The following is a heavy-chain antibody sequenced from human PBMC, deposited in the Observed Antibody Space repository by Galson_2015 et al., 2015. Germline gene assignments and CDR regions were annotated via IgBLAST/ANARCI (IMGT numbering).Heavy chain of an antibody. CDR3: AKPRRVVAVAGAFDS. CDR2: SSYDGTNK. Sequence: LRLSCAASGFTLRSYGMHWVRQAPGKGLEWAAVSSYDGTNKYYADSVKGRFTISRDNSKNTLSLQMHSLRDDDTAVYYCAKPRRVVAVAGAFDSWGQGTLVTVSS. J-gene: IGHJ4*02. V-gene: IGHV3-30*18. CDR1: GFTLRSYG. D-gene: IGHD6-19*01.